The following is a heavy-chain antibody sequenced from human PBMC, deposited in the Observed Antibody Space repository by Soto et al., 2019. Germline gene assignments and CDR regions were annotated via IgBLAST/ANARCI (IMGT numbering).Heavy chain of an antibody. CDR3: ARVAGTDMVLYMDV. CDR2: ISSSSTYI. D-gene: IGHD5-18*01. CDR1: GLTFSTYS. J-gene: IGHJ6*03. V-gene: IGHV3-21*01. Sequence: EVQLVESGGGLVKPGGSLRLSCAASGLTFSTYSMNWVRQAPGKGLEWVSSISSSSTYIYYADSVKGRFTISRDNAKKSLYLQMNSLRAEDTAVYYCARVAGTDMVLYMDVWGKGTTVTVSS.